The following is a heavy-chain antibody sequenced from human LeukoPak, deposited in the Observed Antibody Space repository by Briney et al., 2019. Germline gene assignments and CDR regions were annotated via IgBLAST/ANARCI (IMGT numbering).Heavy chain of an antibody. CDR3: ARDQWELLTIDY. V-gene: IGHV1-69*05. CDR2: IIPIFGTA. Sequence: SVKVSCKASGGTFSSYAISWVRQAPGQGLEWMGGIIPIFGTANYALKFQGRVTITTDESTSTAYMELSSLRSEDTAVYYCARDQWELLTIDYWGQGTLVTVSS. CDR1: GGTFSSYA. D-gene: IGHD1-26*01. J-gene: IGHJ4*02.